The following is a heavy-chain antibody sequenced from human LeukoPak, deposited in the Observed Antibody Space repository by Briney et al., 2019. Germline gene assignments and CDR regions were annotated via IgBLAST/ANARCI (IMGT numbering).Heavy chain of an antibody. CDR1: GGSINSYY. Sequence: SETLSLTCTVSGGSINSYYWSWIRQPPGKGLEWIGNIYYTGNTYYNSSLKSRVTISLDTSKNQFSLTVISMTAADTAAYYCTKSVGYGLIRICGRGTMVTVSS. D-gene: IGHD3-10*01. V-gene: IGHV4-59*12. J-gene: IGHJ3*02. CDR3: TKSVGYGLIRI. CDR2: IYYTGNT.